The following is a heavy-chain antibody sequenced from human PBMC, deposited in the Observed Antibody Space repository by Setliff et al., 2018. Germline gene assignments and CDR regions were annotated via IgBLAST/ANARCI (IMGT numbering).Heavy chain of an antibody. J-gene: IGHJ2*01. CDR2: IIPIFDTP. Sequence: SVKVSCKASGDTFTRYGISWVRQAPGQGLEWVGTIIPIFDTPNTAQKFQDRVTITAEKSTSTVYMELSSLRSEDTAVYYCARVAGIPVTGTSWYLDLWGRGTLVTVSS. D-gene: IGHD6-19*01. V-gene: IGHV1-69*06. CDR3: ARVAGIPVTGTSWYLDL. CDR1: GDTFTRYG.